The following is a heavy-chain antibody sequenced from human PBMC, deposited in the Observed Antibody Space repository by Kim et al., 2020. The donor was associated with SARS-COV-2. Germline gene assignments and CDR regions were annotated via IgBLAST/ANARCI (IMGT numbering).Heavy chain of an antibody. J-gene: IGHJ6*02. CDR1: GGSISSSSYY. Sequence: SETLSLTCTVSGGSISSSSYYWGWIRQPPGKGLEWIGSIYYSGSTYYNPSLKSRVTISVDTSKNQFSLKLSSVTAADTAVYYCARERWSGYYENYYYGMDVWGQGTTVTVSS. V-gene: IGHV4-39*02. D-gene: IGHD3-3*01. CDR2: IYYSGST. CDR3: ARERWSGYYENYYYGMDV.